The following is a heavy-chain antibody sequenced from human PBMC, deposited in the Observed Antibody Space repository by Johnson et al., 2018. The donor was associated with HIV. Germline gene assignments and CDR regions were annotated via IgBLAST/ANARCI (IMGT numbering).Heavy chain of an antibody. Sequence: MLLVESGGGLVQPGRSLRLSCAASAFTVSDNYLSWVRQAPGKGLEWVSVIYTGGSTYYADSVTGRFTISRDNSKNTLYLQMNSLRAEDTALYYCARGRYYYESSGSDAFDIWGQGTMVTVSS. D-gene: IGHD3-22*01. V-gene: IGHV3-66*01. CDR3: ARGRYYYESSGSDAFDI. J-gene: IGHJ3*02. CDR1: AFTVSDNY. CDR2: IYTGGST.